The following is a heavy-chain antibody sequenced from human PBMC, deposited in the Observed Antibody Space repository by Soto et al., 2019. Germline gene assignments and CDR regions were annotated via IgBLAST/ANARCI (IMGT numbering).Heavy chain of an antibody. D-gene: IGHD3-16*01. CDR1: GFSFSDTW. V-gene: IGHV3-15*07. J-gene: IGHJ4*02. Sequence: DVQLVESGGGLVKPGGSLRLSCAASGFSFSDTWMNWVRQAPGRGLEWVGRIKKRRDGGTTDYAAIVRGRFTISRDDSTNPLYLHMSSLKTEDTAIYYCTTIVPWGWNSWGQGTLVTVSS. CDR2: IKKRRDGGTT. CDR3: TTIVPWGWNS.